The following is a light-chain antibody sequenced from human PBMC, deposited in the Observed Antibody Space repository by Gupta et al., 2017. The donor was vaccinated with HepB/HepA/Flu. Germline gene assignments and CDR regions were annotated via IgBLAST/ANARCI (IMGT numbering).Light chain of an antibody. V-gene: IGKV1-9*01. CDR3: QQLNSYPLT. CDR1: QGISSY. J-gene: IGKJ4*01. CDR2: AAS. Sequence: DIQLTQSQSFLSASVGDRVTITCRASQGISSYLAWYQQKPGKAPKLLIYAASTLQSEVPSRFRGSGSVTEFTLTMISLQPKDIATYYFQQLNSYPLTYGGGTKLEIK.